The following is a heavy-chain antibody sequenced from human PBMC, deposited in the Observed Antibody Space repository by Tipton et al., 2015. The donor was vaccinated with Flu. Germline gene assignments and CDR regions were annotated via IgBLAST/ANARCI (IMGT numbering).Heavy chain of an antibody. CDR3: ARGQGANP. V-gene: IGHV3-7*03. J-gene: IGHJ5*02. CDR2: IKQDGSEK. CDR1: GFTFSSYW. Sequence: AVSGFTFSSYWMSWVRQAPGKGLEWVANIKQDGSEKYYVDSVKGRFTISRDNAKNSLYLQMNSLRAEDTAVYYCARGQGANPWGQGTLVTVSS.